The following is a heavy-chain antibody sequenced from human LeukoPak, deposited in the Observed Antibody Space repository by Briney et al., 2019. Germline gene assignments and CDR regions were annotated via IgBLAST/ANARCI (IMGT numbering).Heavy chain of an antibody. D-gene: IGHD3-10*01. Sequence: ASVTVSCEASGYTFTSYGISWVRQAPGQGLEWMGWISTYNGNTNYAQNLQGRVTMTTDTSTSTAYMDLRSLRSDDTAVYYCARGSYGDYWGQGTLVTVSS. CDR3: ARGSYGDY. J-gene: IGHJ4*02. V-gene: IGHV1-18*01. CDR1: GYTFTSYG. CDR2: ISTYNGNT.